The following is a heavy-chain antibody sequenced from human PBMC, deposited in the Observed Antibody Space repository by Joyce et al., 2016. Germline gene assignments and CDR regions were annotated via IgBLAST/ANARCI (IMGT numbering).Heavy chain of an antibody. Sequence: EVQLVESGGGLVKPGGSLRISCAASGFTFSTYSMNWVRQAQGKGLGWVSSISISSYIYYADSLKGRFIISRDNAKNSLYLQMNSLRVEDTAVYYCARDSPSGYSSGFFYYMDVWGKGTTVTVSS. CDR1: GFTFSTYS. D-gene: IGHD6-25*01. CDR3: ARDSPSGYSSGFFYYMDV. V-gene: IGHV3-21*01. CDR2: ISISSYI. J-gene: IGHJ6*03.